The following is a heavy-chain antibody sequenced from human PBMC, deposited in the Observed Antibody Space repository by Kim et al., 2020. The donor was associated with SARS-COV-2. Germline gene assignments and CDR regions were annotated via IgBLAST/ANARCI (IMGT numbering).Heavy chain of an antibody. CDR3: ARLTSAASVDY. V-gene: IGHV4-59*08. CDR2: ISYGGST. Sequence: SETLSLTCTVSGDFINSYYWSWIRQPPGKGLGWIGYISYGGSTKYNPSLKSRVTISIDTSKNQFSLKLSSVTAADTAVYYCARLTSAASVDYWGQGTLVTVSS. CDR1: GDFINSYY. D-gene: IGHD6-13*01. J-gene: IGHJ4*02.